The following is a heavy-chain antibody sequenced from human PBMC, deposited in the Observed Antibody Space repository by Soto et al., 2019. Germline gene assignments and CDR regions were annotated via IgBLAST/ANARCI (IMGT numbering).Heavy chain of an antibody. CDR3: ARGTTAAD. J-gene: IGHJ4*02. V-gene: IGHV3-7*01. Sequence: EVQLVESGGGLVQPGGSLRLSCAASGFTFSTYWMTWDRQAPGKGLEWVASIKLDGSEKQYVDSVKGRFTISRDNAKESLYLQMNSLRGEDSGLYYCARGTTAADWGQGTRVTVSS. CDR2: IKLDGSEK. CDR1: GFTFSTYW. D-gene: IGHD6-25*01.